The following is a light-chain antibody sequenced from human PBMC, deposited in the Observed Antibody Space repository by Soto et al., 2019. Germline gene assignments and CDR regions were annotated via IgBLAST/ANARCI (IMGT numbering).Light chain of an antibody. J-gene: IGLJ1*01. V-gene: IGLV2-8*01. CDR1: SSDVGGYNY. Sequence: QSVLTQPPSASGSPVQSVAISCTGTSSDVGGYNYVSWYQQHPGKAPKLMIYEVNKRPSGVPDRFSGSKSGNTASLTVSGLLAEDEDDYYCYYYAGTNRVLGTGTKVTVL. CDR2: EVN. CDR3: YYYAGTNRV.